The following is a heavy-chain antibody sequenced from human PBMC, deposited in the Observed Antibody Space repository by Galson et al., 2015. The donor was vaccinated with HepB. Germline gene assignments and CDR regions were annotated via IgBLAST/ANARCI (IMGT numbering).Heavy chain of an antibody. CDR2: INPSGGST. CDR1: GYTFTSYY. D-gene: IGHD3-3*01. Sequence: SVKVSCKASGYTFTSYYMHWVRQAPGQGLEWMGIINPSGGSTSYAQKFQGRVTMTRDTSTSTVYMELSSLRSEDTAVYYCARGRGNYDFWEPANFDYWGQGTLVTVSS. J-gene: IGHJ4*02. V-gene: IGHV1-46*01. CDR3: ARGRGNYDFWEPANFDY.